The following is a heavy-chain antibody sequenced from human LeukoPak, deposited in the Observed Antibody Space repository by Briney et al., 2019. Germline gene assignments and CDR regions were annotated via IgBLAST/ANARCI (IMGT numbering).Heavy chain of an antibody. J-gene: IGHJ6*04. D-gene: IGHD5-24*01. CDR1: GGSISSYY. V-gene: IGHV4-4*07. CDR3: ARGRWRWDSDV. Sequence: SETLSLTCTVSGGSISSYYWSWIRQPAGKGLGWIGRIYTSGSTNYNPSLKSRVTMSVDTSKNQFSLKLSSVTAADTAVYYCARGRWRWDSDVWGKGTTVTVSS. CDR2: IYTSGST.